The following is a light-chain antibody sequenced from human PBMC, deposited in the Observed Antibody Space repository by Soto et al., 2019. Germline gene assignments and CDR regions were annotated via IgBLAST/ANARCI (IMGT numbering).Light chain of an antibody. J-gene: IGKJ4*01. Sequence: DIQMTQSPSSLSASVGDRVTITCQARQDINNYLNWYQQKPGKAPKLLIFDAFKLDTGVPSRFSGGGSCTDFTFTITSLQPEDIATYFCQQYDSLPPTFGGGTRVEI. CDR2: DAF. CDR3: QQYDSLPPT. V-gene: IGKV1-33*01. CDR1: QDINNY.